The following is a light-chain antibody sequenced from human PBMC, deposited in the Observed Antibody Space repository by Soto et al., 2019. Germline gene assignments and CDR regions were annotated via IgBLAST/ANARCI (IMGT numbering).Light chain of an antibody. CDR3: QQYESSSYT. CDR1: QSISTW. Sequence: DIQMTQSPSTLSASVGDRVTVTCRASQSISTWLAWYQQKPGKAPKLLIYDASSLESGVPSRFSGSGSGTEFTLTVSSLQPDDFATYYCQQYESSSYTFGQGTKLEI. V-gene: IGKV1-5*01. J-gene: IGKJ2*01. CDR2: DAS.